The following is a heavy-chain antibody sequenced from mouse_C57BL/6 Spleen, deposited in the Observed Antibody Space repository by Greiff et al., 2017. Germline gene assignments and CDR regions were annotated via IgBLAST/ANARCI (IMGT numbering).Heavy chain of an antibody. CDR2: INPNNGGT. J-gene: IGHJ2*01. CDR1: GYTFTDYN. V-gene: IGHV1-18*01. CDR3: ARADDYGSSYLGNYFDY. D-gene: IGHD1-1*01. Sequence: VQLQQSGPELVKPGASVKIPCKASGYTFTDYNMDWVKQSHGKSLEWIGDINPNNGGTIYNQKFKGKATVTVDKSSSTAYMELRSLTSEGTAVYYCARADDYGSSYLGNYFDYWGQGTTLTVSS.